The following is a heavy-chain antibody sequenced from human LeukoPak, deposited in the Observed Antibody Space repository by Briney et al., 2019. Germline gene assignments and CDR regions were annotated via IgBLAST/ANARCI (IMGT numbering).Heavy chain of an antibody. CDR1: GFTFSSYA. CDR3: AKDPYYYDSSGYYYPYYFDY. V-gene: IGHV3-23*01. Sequence: GGSLRLSCAASGFTFSSYAMSWVPQAPGKGLEWVSAISGSGGSTYYADSVKGRFTISRDNSKNTLYLQMNSLRAEDTAVYYCAKDPYYYDSSGYYYPYYFDYWGQGTLVTVSS. D-gene: IGHD3-22*01. J-gene: IGHJ4*02. CDR2: ISGSGGST.